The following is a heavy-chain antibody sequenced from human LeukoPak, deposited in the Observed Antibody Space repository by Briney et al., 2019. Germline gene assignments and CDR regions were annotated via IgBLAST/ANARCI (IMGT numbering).Heavy chain of an antibody. Sequence: GGSLRLSCAASGFTFSSYAMNWVRQAPGKGLRWVSAISASGGSTYYADSVKGRFTISRDNSKNTMYLQMNSLRAEDTAVYYCAKGIWSVYRWYFDYWGQGTLVTVSS. D-gene: IGHD3-3*01. V-gene: IGHV3-23*01. CDR1: GFTFSSYA. J-gene: IGHJ4*02. CDR3: AKGIWSVYRWYFDY. CDR2: ISASGGST.